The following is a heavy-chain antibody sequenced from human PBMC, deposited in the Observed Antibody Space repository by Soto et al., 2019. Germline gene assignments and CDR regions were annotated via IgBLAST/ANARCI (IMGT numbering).Heavy chain of an antibody. D-gene: IGHD3-22*01. CDR1: GFTFGNSV. CDR2: ISGSVVST. J-gene: IGHJ4*02. V-gene: IGHV3-23*01. Sequence: EVQLLESGGGLVQPGGSLRLSCAASGFTFGNSVMSWVRQAPGKGLEWVSAISGSVVSTYYADSVQGRFTISRDNSKNTLSLQMNSLRAEDTALYYCAKESDFYDSSGYYFVYWGQGTLVTVSS. CDR3: AKESDFYDSSGYYFVY.